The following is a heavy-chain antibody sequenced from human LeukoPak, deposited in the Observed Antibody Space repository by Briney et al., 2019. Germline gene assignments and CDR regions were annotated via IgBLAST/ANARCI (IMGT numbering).Heavy chain of an antibody. CDR2: IGDGGVTT. V-gene: IGHV3-48*03. CDR3: AREGRNWNDLDY. D-gene: IGHD1-20*01. Sequence: PGGSLRLSCAASGFSFRSYAMTWVRQAPGKGLEWVASIGDGGVTTYYADSVKGRFTISRDNAKNSLYLQMNSLRAEDTALYYCAREGRNWNDLDYWGQGTLVTVST. CDR1: GFSFRSYA. J-gene: IGHJ4*02.